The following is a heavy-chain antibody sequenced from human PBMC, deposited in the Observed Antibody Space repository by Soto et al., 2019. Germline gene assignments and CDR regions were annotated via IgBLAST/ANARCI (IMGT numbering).Heavy chain of an antibody. CDR3: ARGYSSSWTYNWFDP. CDR1: GFSFSDYY. J-gene: IGHJ5*02. CDR2: ISSSGGTK. D-gene: IGHD6-13*01. Sequence: GGSLRLSCAASGFSFSDYYMTWIRQAPGKGLEWVSYISSSGGTKYLADSVKGRFTISRDNGKNSLYLQMNSLRAEDTAVYYCARGYSSSWTYNWFDPWGQGTQVTVSS. V-gene: IGHV3-11*01.